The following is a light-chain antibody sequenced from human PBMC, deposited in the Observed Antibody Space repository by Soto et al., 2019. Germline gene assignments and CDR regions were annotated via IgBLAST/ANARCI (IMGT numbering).Light chain of an antibody. CDR2: DVS. V-gene: IGKV1-5*01. Sequence: DIQMTQSPSTLSASVGDRVTITCRASQTVERWLAWYQQKPGKAPNLVISDVSSLERGVPSRVSGNGSGTEFKLTIRGLEADDFATYYCQQYKDSVWTFGQGTKV. J-gene: IGKJ1*01. CDR1: QTVERW. CDR3: QQYKDSVWT.